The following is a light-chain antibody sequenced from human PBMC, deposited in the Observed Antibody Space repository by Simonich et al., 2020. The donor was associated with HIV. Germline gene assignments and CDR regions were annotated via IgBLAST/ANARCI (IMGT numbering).Light chain of an antibody. CDR1: QTVLYNSNNKNF. J-gene: IGKJ2*01. Sequence: DIVMTQSPDSLAVSLGERATINCKSSQTVLYNSNNKNFLAWYQQKPGQPPKLLIYWASTRESGVPERFSGSGSGTDFTLTISNLQAEDVAVYYCQQYYSIPYTFGQGSKLEI. CDR3: QQYYSIPYT. V-gene: IGKV4-1*01. CDR2: WAS.